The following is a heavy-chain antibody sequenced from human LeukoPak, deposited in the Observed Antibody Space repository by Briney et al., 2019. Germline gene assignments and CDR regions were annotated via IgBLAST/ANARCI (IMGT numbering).Heavy chain of an antibody. J-gene: IGHJ4*02. D-gene: IGHD6-13*01. CDR1: GGSITSSSYY. V-gene: IGHV4-39*01. Sequence: PSETLSLTCTVSGGSITSSSYYWGWIRQPPGKGLEWIGSIYYSGSTYYNPSLKSRVTISVDTSKNQFSLKLSSVIAADTAVYYWASKEYSSRWATDYWGQGTLVTVSS. CDR2: IYYSGST. CDR3: ASKEYSSRWATDY.